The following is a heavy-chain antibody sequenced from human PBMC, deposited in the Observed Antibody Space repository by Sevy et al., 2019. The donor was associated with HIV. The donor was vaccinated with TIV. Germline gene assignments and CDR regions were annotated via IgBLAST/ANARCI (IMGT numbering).Heavy chain of an antibody. CDR2: VSSSADTI. J-gene: IGHJ6*02. V-gene: IGHV3-48*03. CDR3: AKRGGQYDLGMDV. D-gene: IGHD3-3*01. Sequence: GGSLRLSCAASGFTFSSYEMNWVRQAPGKGLEWVSYVSSSADTIYYADSVRGRFTISRDNANKSLYLQMNSLRAEDTAVYYCAKRGGQYDLGMDVWGQGTTVTVSS. CDR1: GFTFSSYE.